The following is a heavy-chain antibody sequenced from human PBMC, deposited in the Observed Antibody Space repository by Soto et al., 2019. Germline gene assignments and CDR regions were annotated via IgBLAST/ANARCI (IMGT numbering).Heavy chain of an antibody. D-gene: IGHD6-13*01. Sequence: QVQLVESGGGVVQPGRSLRLSCAASGFTFRSYAMDWVRQAPGKGLEWVAVISYDETNKYYADSVKGRFTISRDNSKNTLSLQMNSLRPEDTAVYYCARGDSNSWSDYWGQGTLVTVSS. V-gene: IGHV3-30*01. CDR1: GFTFRSYA. J-gene: IGHJ4*02. CDR2: ISYDETNK. CDR3: ARGDSNSWSDY.